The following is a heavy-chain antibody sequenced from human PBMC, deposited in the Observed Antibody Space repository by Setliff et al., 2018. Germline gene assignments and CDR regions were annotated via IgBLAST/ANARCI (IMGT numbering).Heavy chain of an antibody. CDR1: GDSISGDY. Sequence: PSETLSLTCTVSGDSISGDYWSWIRQPPGKGLEWIGFIHYSGSTNYNPSLESRVTMSVDTSKNQISLKLTSVTAADTAVYYCARQDRFYDRSVFVEYFQHWGQGALVTVSS. V-gene: IGHV4-59*08. D-gene: IGHD3-22*01. CDR3: ARQDRFYDRSVFVEYFQH. CDR2: IHYSGST. J-gene: IGHJ1*01.